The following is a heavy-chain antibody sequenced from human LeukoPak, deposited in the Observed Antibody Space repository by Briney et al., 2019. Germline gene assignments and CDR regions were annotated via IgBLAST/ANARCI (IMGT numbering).Heavy chain of an antibody. V-gene: IGHV3-23*01. CDR2: ISGSGGNT. J-gene: IGHJ4*02. CDR1: RITFSSYA. CDR3: AKGGASVTRYVDY. D-gene: IGHD4-17*01. Sequence: AGGSLRLSCAASRITFSSYAMNWVRQAPGKGLEWVSAISGSGGNTYYADSVKGRFTISRDNSQNTLYLQMNSLRPEDTAVYYCAKGGASVTRYVDYWGQGTLVTVSS.